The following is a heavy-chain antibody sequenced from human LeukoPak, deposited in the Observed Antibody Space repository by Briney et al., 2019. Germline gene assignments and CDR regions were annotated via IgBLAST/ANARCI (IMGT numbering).Heavy chain of an antibody. CDR3: ARDFEYGIFGVAGWFDP. CDR2: ISYDGSNK. V-gene: IGHV3-30-3*01. Sequence: GGSLRLSCAASGFTFNSFAMHWVRQAPGKGLEWVAVISYDGSNKYYADSVKGRFTISRDNSKNTLYLQMNSLRAEDTAVYYCARDFEYGIFGVAGWFDPWGQGTLVTVSS. J-gene: IGHJ5*02. D-gene: IGHD3-3*01. CDR1: GFTFNSFA.